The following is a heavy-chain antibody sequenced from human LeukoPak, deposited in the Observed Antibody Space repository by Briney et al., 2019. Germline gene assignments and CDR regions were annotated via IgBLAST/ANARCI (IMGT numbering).Heavy chain of an antibody. Sequence: SETLSLTCAVYGGSFSGYYWGWIRQPPGKGLEWIGSIYYSGSTYYNPSLKSRVTISVDTSKNQFSLKLSSVTAADTAVYYCARHMDGTYYYDSSGYYPIDYWGQGTLVTVSS. CDR3: ARHMDGTYYYDSSGYYPIDY. CDR2: IYYSGST. D-gene: IGHD3-22*01. V-gene: IGHV4-39*01. J-gene: IGHJ4*02. CDR1: GGSFSGYY.